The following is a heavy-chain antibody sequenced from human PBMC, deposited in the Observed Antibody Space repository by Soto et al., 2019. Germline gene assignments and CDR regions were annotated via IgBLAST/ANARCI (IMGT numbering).Heavy chain of an antibody. V-gene: IGHV1-18*01. D-gene: IGHD6-13*01. CDR2: ISAHTGSS. Sequence: ASVKVSCKASGYTFTSSGMSWVRQAPGQGLEWMGWISAHTGSSEYAQRFQGRVTMTTDRSTSTAYMELRSLRSDDTAVYYCARDPPPYSSGWYVWNYYHGMDVWGQGTTVTVSS. J-gene: IGHJ6*02. CDR1: GYTFTSSG. CDR3: ARDPPPYSSGWYVWNYYHGMDV.